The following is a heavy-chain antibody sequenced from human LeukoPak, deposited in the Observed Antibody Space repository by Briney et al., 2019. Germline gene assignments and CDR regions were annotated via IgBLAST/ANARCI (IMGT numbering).Heavy chain of an antibody. J-gene: IGHJ6*03. CDR1: AFTFSGYT. V-gene: IGHV3-21*01. CDR3: ARVRRSSEYSDFWSGHMDV. Sequence: GRSLRLSCAASAFTFSGYTMTWVRQAPGKGLDWVASISISRSHIYYADSVKGRFTISRDNAQSSLYLQMNSLGAEDTAVYYCARVRRSSEYSDFWSGHMDVWGKGTTVTVSS. CDR2: ISISRSHI. D-gene: IGHD3-3*01.